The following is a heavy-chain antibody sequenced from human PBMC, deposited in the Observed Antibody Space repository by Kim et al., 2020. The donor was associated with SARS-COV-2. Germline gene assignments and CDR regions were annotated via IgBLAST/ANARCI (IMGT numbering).Heavy chain of an antibody. CDR3: ARGRAVRGISFYI. D-gene: IGHD3-10*01. V-gene: IGHV4-39*07. Sequence: SETLSLTCTVSGGSISSSSYYWGWIRQPPGKGLEWIGSIYYSGSTYYNPSLKSRVTISVDTSKNQFSLKLSSVTAADTAVYYCARGRAVRGISFYIWGQG. J-gene: IGHJ3*02. CDR2: IYYSGST. CDR1: GGSISSSSYY.